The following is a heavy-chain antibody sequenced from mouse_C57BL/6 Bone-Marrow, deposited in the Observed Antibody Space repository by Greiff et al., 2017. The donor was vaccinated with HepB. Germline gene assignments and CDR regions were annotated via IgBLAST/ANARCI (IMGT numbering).Heavy chain of an antibody. CDR2: IHPSDSDT. CDR3: ARDDGGGY. D-gene: IGHD2-3*01. CDR1: GYTFTSYW. Sequence: QVQLQQPGAELVKPGASVKVSCTASGYTFTSYWMHWVKQRPCQGLEWIGRIHPSDSDTNYNQKFKGKDTLTVDKSSSTAYMQLSSVTSEDSAVYDGARDDGGGYWGQGTMVTVAA. J-gene: IGHJ3*01. V-gene: IGHV1-74*01.